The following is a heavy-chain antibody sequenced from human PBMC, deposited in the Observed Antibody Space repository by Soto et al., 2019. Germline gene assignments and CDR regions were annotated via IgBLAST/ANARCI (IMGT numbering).Heavy chain of an antibody. Sequence: GESLRLSCAVSGFTFSDYYMSWIRQAPGKGLEWVSYISSSGNIIYYADSVKGRFTISRDNAKNSLYLQMNSLRAEDTAVYYCARDLGYYASDGYFDYWGQGTLVTVSS. D-gene: IGHD3-22*01. CDR2: ISSSGNII. CDR3: ARDLGYYASDGYFDY. CDR1: GFTFSDYY. V-gene: IGHV3-11*01. J-gene: IGHJ4*02.